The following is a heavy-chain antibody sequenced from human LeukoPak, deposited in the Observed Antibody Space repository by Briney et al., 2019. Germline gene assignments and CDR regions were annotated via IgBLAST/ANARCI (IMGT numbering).Heavy chain of an antibody. CDR2: IKQDGSEK. V-gene: IGHV3-7*01. Sequence: PGGSLRLSCAASGFTFSSYGMSWVRQAPGKGLEWVANIKQDGSEKYYVDSVKGRFTISRDNAKNSLYLQMNSLRAEDTAVYYCARELVEYYFDYWGQGTLVTVSS. D-gene: IGHD6-13*01. J-gene: IGHJ4*02. CDR3: ARELVEYYFDY. CDR1: GFTFSSYG.